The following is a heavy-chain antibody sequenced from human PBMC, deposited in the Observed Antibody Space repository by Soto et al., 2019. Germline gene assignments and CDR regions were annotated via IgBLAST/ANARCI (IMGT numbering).Heavy chain of an antibody. Sequence: QVQLVQSGAEVKKSGASVKVSCKASGFTFSTNDINWVRQAPGQGLQWMGWMNANVDATDSPQEFKGRVTMTWNASISTAYMELSNLKSDDTAVYYCAREVVDGSSLWLDPWGQGTLVTVSS. D-gene: IGHD3-10*01. CDR3: AREVVDGSSLWLDP. V-gene: IGHV1-8*01. J-gene: IGHJ5*02. CDR2: MNANVDAT. CDR1: GFTFSTND.